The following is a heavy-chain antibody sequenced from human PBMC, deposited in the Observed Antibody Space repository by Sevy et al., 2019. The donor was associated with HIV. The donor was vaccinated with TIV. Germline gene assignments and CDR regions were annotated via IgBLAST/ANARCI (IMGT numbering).Heavy chain of an antibody. CDR2: IKQDGSEK. CDR1: GFTFSSYW. D-gene: IGHD3-3*01. CDR3: ARINSNAYYDFWSGYYLDYFDY. V-gene: IGHV3-7*01. Sequence: GGSLRLSCAASGFTFSSYWMSWVRQAPGKGLEWVANIKQDGSEKYYVDSVKGRLTISRDNAKNSLYLQMNSLRAEDTAVYYCARINSNAYYDFWSGYYLDYFDYWGQETLVTVSS. J-gene: IGHJ4*02.